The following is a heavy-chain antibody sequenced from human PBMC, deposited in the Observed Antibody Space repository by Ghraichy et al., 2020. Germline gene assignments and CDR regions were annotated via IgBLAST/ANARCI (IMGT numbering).Heavy chain of an antibody. CDR3: ARHTSPDY. Sequence: WGSLRLSCAASGFRFSSYWMSWVRQVPGMGLEWVATLKPDGGDKYYVDFVKGRFTISRDNAKNSLYLQMNSLRAEDTAVYYCARHTSPDYWGQGTLVTVSS. V-gene: IGHV3-7*01. CDR1: GFRFSSYW. CDR2: LKPDGGDK. J-gene: IGHJ4*02.